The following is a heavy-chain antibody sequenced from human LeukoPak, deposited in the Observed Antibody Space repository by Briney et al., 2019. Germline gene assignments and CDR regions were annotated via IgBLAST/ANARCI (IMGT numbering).Heavy chain of an antibody. CDR2: FDPEDGET. CDR1: GYTLTELS. V-gene: IGHV1-24*01. Sequence: ASVKVSCKVSGYTLTELSMHWVRQAPGKGLEWMGGFDPEDGETIYAQKFQGRVTMTEDTSTDTAYMELSSLRSEDTAVYYCARGGYCSSTSCYTLEYFQHWGQGTLVAVSS. D-gene: IGHD2-2*02. CDR3: ARGGYCSSTSCYTLEYFQH. J-gene: IGHJ1*01.